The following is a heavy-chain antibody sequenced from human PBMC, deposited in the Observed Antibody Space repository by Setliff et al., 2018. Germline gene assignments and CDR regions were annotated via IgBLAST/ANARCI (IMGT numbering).Heavy chain of an antibody. Sequence: SETLSLTCAVSGGSFDTDSYYWSWIRQPAGKGLEWIGRFPTRGDTNSNPSLRSRLTMSVDTSKSQFSLNLTSVTAADTAVYFCARAVDSSGYFPYWYFDLWGRGALVTVSS. D-gene: IGHD3-22*01. J-gene: IGHJ2*01. CDR2: FPTRGDT. CDR3: ARAVDSSGYFPYWYFDL. CDR1: GGSFDTDSYY. V-gene: IGHV4-61*02.